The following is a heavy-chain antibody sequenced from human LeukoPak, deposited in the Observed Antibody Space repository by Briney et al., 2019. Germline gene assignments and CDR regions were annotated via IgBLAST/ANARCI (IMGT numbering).Heavy chain of an antibody. Sequence: PGGSLRLSCTASGFTFSDSYMTWIRQTPGKGLESLAYISGSGHDIYYTDSVKGRFTISRDNAKDPLYLQMNGLRPEDTALYYCSTDPRLLIYWGHGTLVTVSS. CDR1: GFTFSDSY. CDR2: ISGSGHDI. CDR3: STDPRLLIY. J-gene: IGHJ4*01. D-gene: IGHD2-8*01. V-gene: IGHV3-11*01.